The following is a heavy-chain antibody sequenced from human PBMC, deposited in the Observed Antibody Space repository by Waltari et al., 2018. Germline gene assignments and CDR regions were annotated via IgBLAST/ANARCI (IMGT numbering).Heavy chain of an antibody. CDR1: GGSVNSYY. Sequence: QVQLQESGPGLVKPSETLSPTCTVSGGSVNSYYWSWIRQPPGKGLEWIGHIYYNGNTDYNPSLKSRVTILVDTSKNQVSLKLTSMTAADTALYFCAREIYGGNSRPYDHWGQGTLVTVAS. V-gene: IGHV4-59*02. J-gene: IGHJ4*02. CDR2: IYYNGNT. D-gene: IGHD2-21*02. CDR3: AREIYGGNSRPYDH.